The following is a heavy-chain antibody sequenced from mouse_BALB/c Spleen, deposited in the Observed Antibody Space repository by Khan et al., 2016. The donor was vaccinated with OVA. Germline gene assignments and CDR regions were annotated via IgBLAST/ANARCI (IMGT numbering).Heavy chain of an antibody. CDR2: ISDSGNT. J-gene: IGHJ2*01. CDR1: GYSITSDYA. CDR3: ARIYGGDFDY. Sequence: EVQLQESGPGLVKPSQSLSLTCTVTGYSITSDYAWNWIRQFPGNKLEWMGYISDSGNTKYNPSLKSRISITRDTSKNQFFLQLNSVTTEDTATYYCARIYGGDFDYWGQGTTLTVSS. V-gene: IGHV3-2*02. D-gene: IGHD1-1*01.